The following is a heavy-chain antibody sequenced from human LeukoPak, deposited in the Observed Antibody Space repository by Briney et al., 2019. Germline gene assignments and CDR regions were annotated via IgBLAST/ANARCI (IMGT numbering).Heavy chain of an antibody. CDR1: GGSISNYY. D-gene: IGHD3-16*02. V-gene: IGHV4-59*12. CDR2: IYYTGNT. J-gene: IGHJ5*02. CDR3: ARDENGYVWGSFRA. Sequence: SETLSLTCTVSGGSISNYYWNWIRQPPGKGLEWIGYIYYTGNTNYNPSLKSRVTISVDTSKNQFSLKLSSVTAADTAVYYCARDENGYVWGSFRAWGQGTLVTVSS.